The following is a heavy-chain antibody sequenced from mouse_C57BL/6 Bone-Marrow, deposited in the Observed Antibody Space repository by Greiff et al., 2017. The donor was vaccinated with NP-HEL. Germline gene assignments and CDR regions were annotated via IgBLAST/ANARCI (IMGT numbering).Heavy chain of an antibody. D-gene: IGHD1-3*01. J-gene: IGHJ4*01. CDR3: ARRSGNHYFYAMDY. CDR1: GYTFTSYG. CDR2: IYPRSGNT. Sequence: VQLQQSGAELARPGASVKLSCKASGYTFTSYGISWVKQRTGQGLEWIGEIYPRSGNTYYNEKFKGKATLTADKSSSTAYMELRSLTSEDSAVYFCARRSGNHYFYAMDYWGQGTSVTDSS. V-gene: IGHV1-81*01.